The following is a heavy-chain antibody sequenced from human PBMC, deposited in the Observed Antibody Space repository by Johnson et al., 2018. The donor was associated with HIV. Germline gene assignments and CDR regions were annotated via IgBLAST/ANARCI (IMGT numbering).Heavy chain of an antibody. CDR1: GFTFSSYA. J-gene: IGHJ3*02. V-gene: IGHV3-30*14. CDR2: ISYDGSNK. Sequence: QVQVVESGGGVVQPGRSLRLSCAASGFTFSSYAMHWVRQAPGKGLEWVAVISYDGSNKYYADSVKGRFTISRDNSKNTLYVQMNSLRAEDTAVYYCAKVDTAMVNAFDIWGQGTMVTVSS. D-gene: IGHD5-18*01. CDR3: AKVDTAMVNAFDI.